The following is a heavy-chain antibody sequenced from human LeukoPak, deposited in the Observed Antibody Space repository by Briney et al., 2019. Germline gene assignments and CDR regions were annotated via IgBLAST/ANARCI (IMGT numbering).Heavy chain of an antibody. D-gene: IGHD3-3*01. Sequence: GESLQISCQGSGYRFTSYWIGWVRPLPGKGLEWMGIIYPGDSDTRYSPSFQGQVTISADKSISTAYLQWSSLKASDTAMYYCARAFWSGYYYYGMDVWGQGTTVTVSS. CDR3: ARAFWSGYYYYGMDV. CDR2: IYPGDSDT. V-gene: IGHV5-51*01. CDR1: GYRFTSYW. J-gene: IGHJ6*02.